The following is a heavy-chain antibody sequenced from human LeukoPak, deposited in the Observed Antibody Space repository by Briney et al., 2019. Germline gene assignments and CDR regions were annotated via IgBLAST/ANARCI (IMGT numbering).Heavy chain of an antibody. D-gene: IGHD6-19*01. CDR3: ARAKSSGCNRFDP. CDR1: GGSISSGGYY. J-gene: IGHJ5*02. V-gene: IGHV4-31*03. CDR2: IYYSGST. Sequence: SETLSLTCTVSGGSISSGGYYWSWIRQHPGKGLEWIGYIYYSGSTYYNPSLKSRVTISVDTSKNQCSLKLSSVTAADTAVYYCARAKSSGCNRFDPWGQGTLVTVSS.